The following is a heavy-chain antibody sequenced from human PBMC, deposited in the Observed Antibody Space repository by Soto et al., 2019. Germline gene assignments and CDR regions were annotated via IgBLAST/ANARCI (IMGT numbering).Heavy chain of an antibody. J-gene: IGHJ5*02. D-gene: IGHD6-6*01. Sequence: EVQLVESGGGLVQPGGSLRLSCAASGFTFSSYWMHWVRQAPGKGLVWVSRINSDGSSTSYADSVKGRFTISRDNAKNTLYLQMNSLRAEDTAVYYCARVKGLAARHRGNNWFDPWGQGTLVTVSS. CDR1: GFTFSSYW. CDR2: INSDGSST. V-gene: IGHV3-74*01. CDR3: ARVKGLAARHRGNNWFDP.